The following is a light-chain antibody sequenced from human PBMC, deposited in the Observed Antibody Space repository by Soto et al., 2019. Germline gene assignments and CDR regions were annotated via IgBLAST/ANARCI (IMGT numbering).Light chain of an antibody. J-gene: IGKJ3*01. CDR1: QDISNY. Sequence: DIQMTQSPYSLSASVGDSVTITCQASQDISNYLNWYQQKPGKAPKRLIYDASNLETGVPSRFSGSRSVTAFNFTINCLQPEDIATYYGQQYENVLSSTVGPGTKVDIK. V-gene: IGKV1-33*01. CDR2: DAS. CDR3: QQYENVLSST.